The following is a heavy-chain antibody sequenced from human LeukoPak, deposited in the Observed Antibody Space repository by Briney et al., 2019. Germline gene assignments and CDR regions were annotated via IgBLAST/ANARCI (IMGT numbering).Heavy chain of an antibody. Sequence: PGGSLRLSCAASGFTFSSYGMHSVRQAPGKGLEWVAVISYDGSNKYYADSVKGRFTISRDNSKNTLYLQMNSLRAEDTAVYYCAKSGDAGAEYFQHWGQGTLVTVSS. CDR1: GFTFSSYG. D-gene: IGHD4-17*01. CDR3: AKSGDAGAEYFQH. J-gene: IGHJ1*01. V-gene: IGHV3-30*18. CDR2: ISYDGSNK.